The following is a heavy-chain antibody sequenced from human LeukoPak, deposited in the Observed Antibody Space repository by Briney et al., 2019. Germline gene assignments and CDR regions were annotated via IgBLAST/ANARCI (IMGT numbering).Heavy chain of an antibody. D-gene: IGHD3-10*01. V-gene: IGHV3-48*03. CDR3: ARVATMVRGALRWFDP. CDR2: ISSSGSTM. J-gene: IGHJ5*02. CDR1: GFTFSSYE. Sequence: GGSLRLSCAASGFTFSSYEMNWVRQAPGKGLEWVSYISSSGSTMYYADSVKGRFTISRDNAKNSLYLQMNSLRAEDTAVYYCARVATMVRGALRWFDPWGQGTLVTVSS.